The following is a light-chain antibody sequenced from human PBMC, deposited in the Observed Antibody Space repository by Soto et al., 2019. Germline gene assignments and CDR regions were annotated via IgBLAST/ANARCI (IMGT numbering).Light chain of an antibody. CDR1: QSVASSY. CDR2: SAS. Sequence: EVVLTQSPGTLSLSPGERVTLSCRASQSVASSYLAWYQQKPGRAPRLLFYSASSRATGIPDRFSGSGSGTDYTLTISGLEPEDFAVYYCQQRNAWPLTFGGGTKVEI. J-gene: IGKJ4*01. V-gene: IGKV3D-20*02. CDR3: QQRNAWPLT.